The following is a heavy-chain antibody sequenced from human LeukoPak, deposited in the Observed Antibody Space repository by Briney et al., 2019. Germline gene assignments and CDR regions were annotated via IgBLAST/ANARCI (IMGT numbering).Heavy chain of an antibody. D-gene: IGHD3-22*01. J-gene: IGHJ4*02. CDR2: IWYDRSNE. Sequence: GGSLRLSCAASGFTFSSFGMHWVRQAPGKGLKWVALIWYDRSNEFYADSVKGRFTISRDNSKNMLYLQMNSLRAEDSAVYYCAKVPGPYYDISGYHMHYWGQGTLVTVSS. CDR3: AKVPGPYYDISGYHMHY. CDR1: GFTFSSFG. V-gene: IGHV3-33*06.